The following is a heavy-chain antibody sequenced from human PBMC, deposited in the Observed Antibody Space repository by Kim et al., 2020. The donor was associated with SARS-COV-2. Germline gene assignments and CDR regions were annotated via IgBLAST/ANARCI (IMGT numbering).Heavy chain of an antibody. J-gene: IGHJ6*02. CDR1: GFTFSSYS. Sequence: GGSLRLSCAASGFTFSSYSMNWVRQAPGKGLEWVSSISSSSSYIYYADSVKGRFTISRDNAKNSLYLQMNSLRAVDTAVYYCARRPEWLPAYDYYSMDVWGQGTTVTVS. CDR3: ARRPEWLPAYDYYSMDV. D-gene: IGHD3-3*01. CDR2: ISSSSSYI. V-gene: IGHV3-21*01.